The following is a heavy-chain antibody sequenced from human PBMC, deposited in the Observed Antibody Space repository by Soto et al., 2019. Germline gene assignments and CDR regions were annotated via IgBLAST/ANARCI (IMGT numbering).Heavy chain of an antibody. CDR3: ALHYGSGNNYFYYGMDV. D-gene: IGHD3-10*01. Sequence: QVQLVQAGAEVKKPGSSVKVSCKASGGTFSSYAISWVRQAPGQGLEWMGGIIPIFGTADYAQKFQGRVTITADESTSTAYMELSSLRSEDTAVYYCALHYGSGNNYFYYGMDVWGQGTTVTVSS. J-gene: IGHJ6*02. CDR1: GGTFSSYA. V-gene: IGHV1-69*12. CDR2: IIPIFGTA.